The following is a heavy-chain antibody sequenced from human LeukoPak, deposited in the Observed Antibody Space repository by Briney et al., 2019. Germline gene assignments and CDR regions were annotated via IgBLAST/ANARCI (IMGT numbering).Heavy chain of an antibody. V-gene: IGHV4-59*01. Sequence: SETLSLTCTVSGGSISSYYWSWIRQPPGKGLECIGYIYYSGSTNYNPSLKSRVTISIDTSKNQFSLKLRSVTAADTAMYYCARQGGSYFLDYWGQGTLVTVSS. CDR3: ARQGGSYFLDY. J-gene: IGHJ4*02. CDR2: IYYSGST. D-gene: IGHD1-26*01. CDR1: GGSISSYY.